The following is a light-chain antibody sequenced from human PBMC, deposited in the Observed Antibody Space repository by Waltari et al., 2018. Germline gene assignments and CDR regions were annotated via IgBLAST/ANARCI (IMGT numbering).Light chain of an antibody. Sequence: QSVLTQPPSVSGAPGQRVTISCTGSSSNIGAGSHVHWYQQLPGTAPKLLIYGNSNRPSGVPDRFSGSKSGTSASLAITGLQAEDEADYYCQSYDSSLSGGVFGGGTKLTVL. CDR2: GNS. CDR3: QSYDSSLSGGV. CDR1: SSNIGAGSH. J-gene: IGLJ2*01. V-gene: IGLV1-40*01.